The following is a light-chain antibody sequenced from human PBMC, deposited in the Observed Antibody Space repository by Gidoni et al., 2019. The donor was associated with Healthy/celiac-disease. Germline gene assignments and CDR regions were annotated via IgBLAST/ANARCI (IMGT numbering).Light chain of an antibody. Sequence: DIVMTQSPDSLAVSLGERATINCKSSQSVLYSSNNKNYLTWYQQKPGQPPKLLIYWASTRGSGVPDRFSGSGSGTYFTLTISSLQAEDVAVYYCQQYYSLPLTFGGGTKVEIK. J-gene: IGKJ4*01. CDR1: QSVLYSSNNKNY. V-gene: IGKV4-1*01. CDR3: QQYYSLPLT. CDR2: WAS.